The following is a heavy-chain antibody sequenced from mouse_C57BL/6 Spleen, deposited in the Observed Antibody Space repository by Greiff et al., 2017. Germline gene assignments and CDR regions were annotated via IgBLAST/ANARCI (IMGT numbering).Heavy chain of an antibody. CDR1: GYTFTGYW. V-gene: IGHV1-9*01. CDR3: AIRCPTVIARGYAMDY. D-gene: IGHD1-1*01. Sequence: QVQLQQSGAELMKPGASVKLSCKATGYTFTGYWIEWVKQRPGPGLEWIGEILPGSGSTNYNEKFKGKATFTADTSSNTAYMQLSSLTTQDSAIXYCAIRCPTVIARGYAMDYWGQGTSVTVSS. CDR2: ILPGSGST. J-gene: IGHJ4*01.